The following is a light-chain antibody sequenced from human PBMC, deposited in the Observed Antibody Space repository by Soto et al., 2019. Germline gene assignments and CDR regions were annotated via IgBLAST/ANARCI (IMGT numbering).Light chain of an antibody. CDR3: MQALQTPYT. V-gene: IGKV2-28*01. Sequence: DIVMTQSPLSLPVTPGEPASISCRSSQSLLHSNGYNYLDWYLQKPCQSPQLLIYLGSNRASGVPDRFSGSESGTDFTLKISKVEAEDVGVYYCMQALQTPYTFGQGTKLEFK. CDR1: QSLLHSNGYNY. CDR2: LGS. J-gene: IGKJ2*01.